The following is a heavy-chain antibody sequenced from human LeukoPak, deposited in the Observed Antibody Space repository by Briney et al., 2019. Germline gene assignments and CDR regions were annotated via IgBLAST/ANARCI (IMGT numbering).Heavy chain of an antibody. CDR2: ISWNSGSI. CDR3: AKDISRGSLQWLVSYFDY. Sequence: PGGSLRLSCAASGFTFSSYSMNWVRQAPGKGLEWVSDISWNSGSIGYADSVKGRFTISRDNAKNSLYLQMNSLRAEDTALYYCAKDISRGSLQWLVSYFDYWGQGTLVTVSS. D-gene: IGHD3-3*01. CDR1: GFTFSSYS. J-gene: IGHJ4*02. V-gene: IGHV3-9*01.